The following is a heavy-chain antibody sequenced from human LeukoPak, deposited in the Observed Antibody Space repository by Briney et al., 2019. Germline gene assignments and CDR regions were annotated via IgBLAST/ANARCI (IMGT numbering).Heavy chain of an antibody. Sequence: ASVKVSCKASGYIFTDYGISWVRQAPGQGLEWMGWINPNSGGTNYAQKFQGRVTMTRDTSISTAYMELSRLRSDDTAVYYCARDGFRDRNLPLWFGESDTTAKYYFDYWGQGTLVTVSS. CDR3: ARDGFRDRNLPLWFGESDTTAKYYFDY. D-gene: IGHD3-10*01. J-gene: IGHJ4*02. CDR2: INPNSGGT. V-gene: IGHV1-2*02. CDR1: GYIFTDYG.